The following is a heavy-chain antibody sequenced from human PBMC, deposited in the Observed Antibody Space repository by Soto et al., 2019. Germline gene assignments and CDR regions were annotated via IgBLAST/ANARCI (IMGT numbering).Heavy chain of an antibody. CDR3: AKDPILTTPPSFDP. V-gene: IGHV3-23*01. CDR2: ISGRGDAT. J-gene: IGHJ5*02. D-gene: IGHD3-9*01. CDR1: GFPFSTNA. Sequence: PGGSLRLSCAASGFPFSTNAMTWVRQAPGKGLEWVSSISGRGDATYYADSVKGRFTISRDNSKNTLFLQMNSLGADDTAVYYCAKDPILTTPPSFDPWGQGTLVTVSS.